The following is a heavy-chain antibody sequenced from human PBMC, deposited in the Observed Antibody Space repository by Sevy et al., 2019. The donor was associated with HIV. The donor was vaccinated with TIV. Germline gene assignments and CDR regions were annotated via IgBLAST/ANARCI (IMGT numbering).Heavy chain of an antibody. V-gene: IGHV4-31*03. J-gene: IGHJ5*02. CDR1: DGSISSGGYY. D-gene: IGHD3-22*01. CDR2: IYYSGST. CDR3: ARAVTMIEVVTGWFDP. Sequence: SETLSLTCTVSDGSISSGGYYWSWIRQHPGEGLEWIGYIYYSGSTYYNPSLKSRATISVDTSKNQFSLKLSSVTAADTAVYYCARAVTMIEVVTGWFDPWGQGTLVTVSS.